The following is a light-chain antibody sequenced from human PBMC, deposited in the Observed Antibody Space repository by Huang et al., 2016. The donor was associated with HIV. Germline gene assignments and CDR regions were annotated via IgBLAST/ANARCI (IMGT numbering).Light chain of an antibody. V-gene: IGKV3-15*01. CDR1: QSVSTN. J-gene: IGKJ4*01. Sequence: EIVMTQSPATLSVSPGERATLSCWASQSVSTNLAWYQQKPGQAPRLLMYGTSNRATGIPARFSGSGSGTEFTLTISSLQSEEFAVYYCQQYYDWPPLTFGGGTKVEIK. CDR3: QQYYDWPPLT. CDR2: GTS.